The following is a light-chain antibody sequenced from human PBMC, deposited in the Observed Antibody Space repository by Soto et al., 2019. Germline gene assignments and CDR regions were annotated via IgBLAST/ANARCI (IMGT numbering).Light chain of an antibody. Sequence: LRVTPSPSSLSSSVGDRGTIACRASQDISTYLAWYQQKPGKVPKLLIYAASTLLSGVPSRFSGSGSGTDFTLTISSLQPEDVATYYCQKYNTAPLTFGQGTKVDIK. CDR3: QKYNTAPLT. CDR2: AAS. J-gene: IGKJ1*01. V-gene: IGKV1-27*01. CDR1: QDISTY.